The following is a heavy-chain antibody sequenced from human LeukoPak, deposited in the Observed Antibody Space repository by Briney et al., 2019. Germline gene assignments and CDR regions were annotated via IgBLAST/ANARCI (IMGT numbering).Heavy chain of an antibody. CDR2: INPSGGST. CDR1: GYTFTSYY. Sequence: ASVKVSCKASGYTFTSYYMHWVRQAPGQGLEWMGIINPSGGSTSYAQKFQGRVTMTRDTSISTAYMELSRLRSDDTAVYYCARGIQLWLLYFDYWGQGTLVTVSS. D-gene: IGHD5-18*01. V-gene: IGHV1-46*01. CDR3: ARGIQLWLLYFDY. J-gene: IGHJ4*02.